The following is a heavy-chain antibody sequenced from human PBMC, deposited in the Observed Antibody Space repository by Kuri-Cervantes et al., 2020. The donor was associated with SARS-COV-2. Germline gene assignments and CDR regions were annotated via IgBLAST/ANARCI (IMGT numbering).Heavy chain of an antibody. Sequence: ASVKVSCKASGYTFTGYYMHWVRQAPGQGLEWMGWINPNSGGTNYAQKFQGRVTTTRDTSISTAYMELSRLRSDDTAVYYCARLSGFLYSSGWDDYWGQGTLVTVSS. CDR2: INPNSGGT. D-gene: IGHD6-19*01. CDR1: GYTFTGYY. J-gene: IGHJ4*02. V-gene: IGHV1-2*02. CDR3: ARLSGFLYSSGWDDY.